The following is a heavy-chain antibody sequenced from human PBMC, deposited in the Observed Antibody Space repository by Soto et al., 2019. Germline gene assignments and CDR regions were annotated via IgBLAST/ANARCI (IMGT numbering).Heavy chain of an antibody. D-gene: IGHD3-9*01. V-gene: IGHV5-51*01. J-gene: IGHJ3*02. CDR3: ARQLYNYDILAPHAFDS. Sequence: GESLKISCKGSGYSFTTYWIGWVRQMPGKGLEWMGIIYPGDSDTRNSPSFQGQVTISADKSISTAYLQWSSLKASDTAMYYCARQLYNYDILAPHAFDSRAQRTMDTGSS. CDR2: IYPGDSDT. CDR1: GYSFTTYW.